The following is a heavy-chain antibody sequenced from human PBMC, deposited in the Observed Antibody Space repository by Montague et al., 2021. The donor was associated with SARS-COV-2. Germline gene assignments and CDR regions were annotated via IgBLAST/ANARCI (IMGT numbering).Heavy chain of an antibody. V-gene: IGHV4-39*01. CDR3: ARRPPITIFGVVIIGAWFDP. D-gene: IGHD3-3*01. Sequence: SETLSLTCTVSGGSISSSNYYWGWIRQPPGQGLEWIGCIYYSGSTYYNPSLKSRVTLSVDTSKNQFSLKLSSVTAADTAVYYCARRPPITIFGVVIIGAWFDPWGQGTLVTVSS. J-gene: IGHJ5*02. CDR1: GGSISSSNYY. CDR2: IYYSGST.